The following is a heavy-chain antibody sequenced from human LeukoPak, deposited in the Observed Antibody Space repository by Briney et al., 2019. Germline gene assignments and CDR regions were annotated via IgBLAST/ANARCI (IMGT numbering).Heavy chain of an antibody. J-gene: IGHJ5*02. Sequence: ASVKVSFKVSGYTLTELSMHWVRQAPGKGREGMGGFDPEDGETIYAQKFQGRVTMTEDTSTDTAHIKQSSLRSEDTAVYYCTKAFSGSYPGWFDPWGQGTLVTVS. CDR1: GYTLTELS. D-gene: IGHD1-26*01. CDR3: TKAFSGSYPGWFDP. CDR2: FDPEDGET. V-gene: IGHV1-24*01.